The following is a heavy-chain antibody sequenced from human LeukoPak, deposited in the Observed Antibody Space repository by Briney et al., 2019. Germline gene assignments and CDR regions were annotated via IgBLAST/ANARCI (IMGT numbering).Heavy chain of an antibody. CDR1: GFSFSSYL. V-gene: IGHV3-33*01. CDR2: IGFDVSKI. CDR3: ARERLENCNDGSCPDALDI. D-gene: IGHD2-15*01. Sequence: GGSLRLSCAASGFSFSSYLMHWVRQAPGKGLEWVALIGFDVSKIYYADSVKGRFTISRDNSKNTLYLQMSSLRDEDTAVYFCARERLENCNDGSCPDALDIWGQGTMVTISP. J-gene: IGHJ3*02.